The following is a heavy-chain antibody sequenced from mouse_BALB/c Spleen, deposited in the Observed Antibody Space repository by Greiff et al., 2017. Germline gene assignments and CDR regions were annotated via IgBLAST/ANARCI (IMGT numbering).Heavy chain of an antibody. V-gene: IGHV14-3*02. CDR2: IDPANGNT. D-gene: IGHD2-12*01. J-gene: IGHJ4*01. CDR3: ASSLYDGNAMDY. CDR1: GFNIKDTY. Sequence: DVQLQESGAELVKPGASVKLSCTASGFNIKDTYMHWVKQRPEQGLEWIGRIDPANGNTKYDPKFQGKATITADTSSNTAYLQLSSLTSEDTAVYYCASSLYDGNAMDYWGQGTSVTVSS.